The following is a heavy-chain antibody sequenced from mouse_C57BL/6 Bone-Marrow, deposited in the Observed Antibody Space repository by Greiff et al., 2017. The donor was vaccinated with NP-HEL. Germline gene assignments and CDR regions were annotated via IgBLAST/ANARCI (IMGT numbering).Heavy chain of an antibody. J-gene: IGHJ2*01. Sequence: QVQLQQSGAELARPGASVKLSCKASGYTFTSYGISWVKQRTGQGLEWIGEIYPRSGNTYYNEKFKGKATLTADKSSSTAYMELRSLTSEDSAVYFFAIDHNYGSSPYYFDYWGQGTTLTVSS. V-gene: IGHV1-81*01. CDR1: GYTFTSYG. D-gene: IGHD1-1*01. CDR2: IYPRSGNT. CDR3: AIDHNYGSSPYYFDY.